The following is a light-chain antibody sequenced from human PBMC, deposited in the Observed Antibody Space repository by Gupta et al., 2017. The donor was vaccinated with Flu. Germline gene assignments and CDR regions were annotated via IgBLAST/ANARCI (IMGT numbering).Light chain of an antibody. CDR2: GAS. CDR3: QQYYHWPGT. V-gene: IGKV3-15*01. CDR1: QSISSN. J-gene: IGKJ1*01. Sequence: EIVMTQSPGTLSVSSGERATLSCRASQSISSNLAWYQQKPGQAPRLLIYGASSRGTGIPARFSGTGSGTEFTLTISSLQSEDFALYYCQQYYHWPGTFGQGTKVETK.